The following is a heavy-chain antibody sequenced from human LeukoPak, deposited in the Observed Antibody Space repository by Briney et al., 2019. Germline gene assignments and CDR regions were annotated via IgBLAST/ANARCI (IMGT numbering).Heavy chain of an antibody. J-gene: IGHJ4*02. CDR3: AKFHSGSSYYFDY. Sequence: PGGSLRLSCAASGFTFSSYGMHWVRQAPGKGLEWVAFIRYDGSNKHYADSVKGRFTISRDNSKNTLYLQMNSLRAEDTAVYYCAKFHSGSSYYFDYWGQGTLVTVSS. D-gene: IGHD1-26*01. CDR1: GFTFSSYG. V-gene: IGHV3-30*02. CDR2: IRYDGSNK.